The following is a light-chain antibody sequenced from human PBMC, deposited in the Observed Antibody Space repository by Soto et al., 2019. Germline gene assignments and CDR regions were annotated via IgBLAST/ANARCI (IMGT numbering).Light chain of an antibody. V-gene: IGKV1-6*01. CDR1: QGIRND. J-gene: IGKJ4*01. Sequence: AIQMTQSPSSLSASVGDRVTITCRASQGIRNDLGWYQQKLGKAPKLLIYAASSLQSGVPSRFSGSGSGTDFTLSISSLPPEDFATYYCLQDYNYPLTCGGGTKVEIK. CDR2: AAS. CDR3: LQDYNYPLT.